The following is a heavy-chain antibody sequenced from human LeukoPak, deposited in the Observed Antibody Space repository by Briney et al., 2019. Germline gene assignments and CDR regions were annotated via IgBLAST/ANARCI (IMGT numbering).Heavy chain of an antibody. CDR2: FDPEDGET. V-gene: IGHV1-24*01. J-gene: IGHJ6*03. Sequence: ASVTVSCKVSGFTLTELSMHWVRQAPGKGLEWMGGFDPEDGETIYAQKFQGRVTMTRDTSISTAYMELSRLRSDDTAVYYCARGCLFCGYYCILPPPYYYYYYMDVWGKGTTVTVSS. CDR3: ARGCLFCGYYCILPPPYYYYYYMDV. D-gene: IGHD3-3*01. CDR1: GFTLTELS.